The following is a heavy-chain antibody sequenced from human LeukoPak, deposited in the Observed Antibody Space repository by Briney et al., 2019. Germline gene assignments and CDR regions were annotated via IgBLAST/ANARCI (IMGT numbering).Heavy chain of an antibody. D-gene: IGHD3-16*01. CDR2: INHSGST. J-gene: IGHJ6*03. CDR3: ARVLGLRAHYYYYYMDV. Sequence: SETLSLTCAVYGGSFSGYYWSWIRQPPGKGLEWIGEINHSGSTNYNPSLKSRVTISVDTSKNQLSLKLSSVTAADTAVYYCARVLGLRAHYYYYYMDVWGKGTTVTVSS. CDR1: GGSFSGYY. V-gene: IGHV4-34*01.